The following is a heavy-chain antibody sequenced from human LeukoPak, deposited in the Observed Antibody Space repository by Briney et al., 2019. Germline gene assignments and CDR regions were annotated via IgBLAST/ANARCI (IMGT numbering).Heavy chain of an antibody. CDR1: GGSISSSNW. Sequence: SETLSLTCGVSGGSISSSNWWSWVRQPPGKGLEWIGEIYHSGGTNYSPSLKSRVTISVDKSKNQFSLKLSSVTAADTAVYYCVRKRLGYCSGGSCNWFDPWGQGTLVTVSS. CDR2: IYHSGGT. J-gene: IGHJ5*02. V-gene: IGHV4-4*02. CDR3: VRKRLGYCSGGSCNWFDP. D-gene: IGHD2-15*01.